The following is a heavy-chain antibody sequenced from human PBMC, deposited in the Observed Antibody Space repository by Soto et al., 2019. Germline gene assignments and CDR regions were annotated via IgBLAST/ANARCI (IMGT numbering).Heavy chain of an antibody. Sequence: QVELVESGGGVAQPGRSVRLSCAASGFSFSSCGMYWVRQAPGKGLEWVAIISYDGSKTYYPDSVKGRFTISRDNSKTMLSLQMNSLRAEDTAVYYCAKGGYGDNAFDSWGQGTLVTVTS. CDR3: AKGGYGDNAFDS. D-gene: IGHD4-17*01. J-gene: IGHJ4*02. V-gene: IGHV3-30*18. CDR2: ISYDGSKT. CDR1: GFSFSSCG.